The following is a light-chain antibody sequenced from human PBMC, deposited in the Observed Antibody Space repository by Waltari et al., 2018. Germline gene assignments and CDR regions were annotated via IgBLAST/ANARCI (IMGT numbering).Light chain of an antibody. V-gene: IGKV4-1*01. Sequence: DIVMTQSQDSLAVSLGERATINCKSSQSVLYSSNNKNYLAWYQQKPGQPPKLLIYWASTRESGFPDRFSGSGSGTDFTLTISSLQAEDVAVYYCQQYYSTPFTFGPGTKVDIK. CDR1: QSVLYSSNNKNY. CDR2: WAS. CDR3: QQYYSTPFT. J-gene: IGKJ3*01.